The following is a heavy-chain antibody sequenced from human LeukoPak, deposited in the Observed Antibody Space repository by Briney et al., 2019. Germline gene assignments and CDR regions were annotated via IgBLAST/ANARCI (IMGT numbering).Heavy chain of an antibody. CDR1: GFNFSSYG. J-gene: IGHJ4*02. Sequence: HGGSLRLSFAASGFNFSSYGLSWVRPAPGKGPELVSDNSCSCGSPYYADAVKGRFTISRDNSKNTLYLQMNSLRAEDTGVYYCAKDVTNYDYVWGSYRYFSYFDYWGQGTLVTVSS. CDR2: NSCSCGSP. V-gene: IGHV3-23*01. D-gene: IGHD3-16*02. CDR3: AKDVTNYDYVWGSYRYFSYFDY.